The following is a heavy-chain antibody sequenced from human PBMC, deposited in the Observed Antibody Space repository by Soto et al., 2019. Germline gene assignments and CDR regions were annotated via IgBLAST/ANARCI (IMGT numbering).Heavy chain of an antibody. CDR3: ARDYYDSSGYIDYYYYGMDV. D-gene: IGHD3-22*01. CDR2: INPNSGGT. J-gene: IGHJ6*02. CDR1: GYTFTGYY. Sequence: EASVKVSCKASGYTFTGYYMHWVRQAPGQGLEWMGWINPNSGGTNYAQKFQGWVTMTRDTSISTAYMELSRLRSDDTAVYYCARDYYDSSGYIDYYYYGMDVWGQGTTVTVS. V-gene: IGHV1-2*04.